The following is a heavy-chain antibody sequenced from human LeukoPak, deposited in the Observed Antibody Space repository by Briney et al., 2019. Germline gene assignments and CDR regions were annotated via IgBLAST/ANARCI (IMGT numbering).Heavy chain of an antibody. D-gene: IGHD5-18*01. V-gene: IGHV3-23*01. CDR1: GFTFSSYA. Sequence: PGGSLRLSCAASGFTFSSYAMSWVRQAPGKGLEWVSAISGSGGTTYYADSVKGRFTICRDNSKNTLYLQMNSLRAEDTAVYYCARVSWIQLWPAHFDYWGQGTLVTVSS. CDR2: ISGSGGTT. CDR3: ARVSWIQLWPAHFDY. J-gene: IGHJ4*02.